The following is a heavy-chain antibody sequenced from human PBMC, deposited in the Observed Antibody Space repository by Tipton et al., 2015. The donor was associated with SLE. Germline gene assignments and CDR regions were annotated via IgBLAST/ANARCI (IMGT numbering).Heavy chain of an antibody. Sequence: TLSLTCTVSGGSISNYYWSWIRQPPGKGLEWIGYIDYRDITNYNPSLKSRVTMSIDTSKNQFSLKLSSVTAADTAVYYCAKDSGTYYFDFWGQGVLVNVSS. CDR2: IDYRDIT. D-gene: IGHD1-26*01. CDR1: GGSISNYY. J-gene: IGHJ4*02. V-gene: IGHV4-59*01. CDR3: AKDSGTYYFDF.